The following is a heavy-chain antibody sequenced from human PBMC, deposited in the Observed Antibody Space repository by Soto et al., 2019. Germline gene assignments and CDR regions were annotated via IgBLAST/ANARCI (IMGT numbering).Heavy chain of an antibody. Sequence: LGESLKISCKGSGYSFTSYWIGWVRQMPGKGLEWMGIIYPGDSDTRYSPSFQGQVTISADKSISTAYLQWSSLKASDTAMYYCARHSEGLVGDNYEDYWGQGTLVTVSS. D-gene: IGHD1-26*01. V-gene: IGHV5-51*01. CDR1: GYSFTSYW. J-gene: IGHJ4*02. CDR3: ARHSEGLVGDNYEDY. CDR2: IYPGDSDT.